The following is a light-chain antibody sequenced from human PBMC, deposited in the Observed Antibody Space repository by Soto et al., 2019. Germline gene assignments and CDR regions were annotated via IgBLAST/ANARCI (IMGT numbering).Light chain of an antibody. CDR3: QQYNNWPLT. V-gene: IGKV3-15*01. CDR1: QSVRSN. J-gene: IGKJ4*01. CDR2: AAS. Sequence: ETVMTQSPATLSVSPGERATLSCRASQSVRSNLAWYQQRPGQAPRLLIYAASTRGTGVPARFSASGSGTEFALTISSLQSEDFAVYYCQQYNNWPLTFGGGTKVEIK.